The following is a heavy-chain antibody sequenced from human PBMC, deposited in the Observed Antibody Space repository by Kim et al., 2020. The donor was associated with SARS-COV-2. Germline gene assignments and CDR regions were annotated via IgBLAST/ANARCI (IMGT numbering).Heavy chain of an antibody. J-gene: IGHJ4*02. CDR3: ARLASGYDYVTS. CDR2: IYYSGST. D-gene: IGHD5-12*01. V-gene: IGHV4-39*01. Sequence: SETLSLTCTVSGGSISSSSYYWGWIRQPPGKGLEWIGSIYYSGSTYYNPSLKSRVTISVDTSKNQFSLKLSSVTAADTAVYYCARLASGYDYVTSWGQGTLVTVSS. CDR1: GGSISSSSYY.